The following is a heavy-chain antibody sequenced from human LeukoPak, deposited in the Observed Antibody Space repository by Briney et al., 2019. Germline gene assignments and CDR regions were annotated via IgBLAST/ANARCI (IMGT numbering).Heavy chain of an antibody. J-gene: IGHJ4*02. CDR2: INHSGST. Sequence: SETLSLTCAVYGGSFSGYYWSWIRQPPGKGLEWIGGINHSGSTNYNPSLKSRVTISVDTSKNQFSLKLSSVTAADTALYYCARGWGPAYCGGDCHRHFDYWGQGTLVTVSS. V-gene: IGHV4-34*01. CDR1: GGSFSGYY. CDR3: ARGWGPAYCGGDCHRHFDY. D-gene: IGHD2-21*02.